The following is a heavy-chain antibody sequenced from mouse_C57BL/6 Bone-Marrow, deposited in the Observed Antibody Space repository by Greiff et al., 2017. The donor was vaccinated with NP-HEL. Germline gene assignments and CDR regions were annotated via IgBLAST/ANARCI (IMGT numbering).Heavy chain of an antibody. CDR3: AGDMYYYGSSYDAMDY. D-gene: IGHD1-1*01. Sequence: VQRVESGPGLVKPSQSLFLTCSITGFPITSGYYGIWIRQPPGKPLEWMGYITHSGETFYNPSLQSPITITRETSKNQFFLQLNSVTTEDTAMYYFAGDMYYYGSSYDAMDYWGQGTSVTVSS. CDR1: GFPITSGYY. V-gene: IGHV12-3*01. J-gene: IGHJ4*01. CDR2: ITHSGET.